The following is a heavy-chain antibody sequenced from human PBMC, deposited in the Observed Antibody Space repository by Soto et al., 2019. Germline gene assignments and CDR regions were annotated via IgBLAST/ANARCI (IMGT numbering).Heavy chain of an antibody. CDR2: ISYDGSIK. V-gene: IGHV3-30-3*01. D-gene: IGHD3-10*01. J-gene: IGHJ4*02. Sequence: QVQLVESGGGGVQPGSSRRLSCAASGFTFSSHSIQWVRQAPCKGLEWVSVISYDGSIKYYADSVKGLFIISRDNSKNTAYLQMNSLRAEDTAVFYCAREWSTSGDLDYWGQGTLVIVSS. CDR3: AREWSTSGDLDY. CDR1: GFTFSSHS.